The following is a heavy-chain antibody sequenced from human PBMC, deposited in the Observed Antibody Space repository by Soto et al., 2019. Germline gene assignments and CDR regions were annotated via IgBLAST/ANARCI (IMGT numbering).Heavy chain of an antibody. CDR2: IIPLLKTV. J-gene: IGHJ6*02. CDR1: GGTFASYS. D-gene: IGHD6-25*01. CDR3: ARDPVDLFGYMDV. V-gene: IGHV1-69*06. Sequence: QEELVQSGGEVKTPGSSVNVSCKASGGTFASYSITWVRQAPGQRLEWMGEIIPLLKTVNYAQKFQGRVTITGDRSTSTVYMALSRLRSDDTAVYYCARDPVDLFGYMDVWGHGTTVTVS.